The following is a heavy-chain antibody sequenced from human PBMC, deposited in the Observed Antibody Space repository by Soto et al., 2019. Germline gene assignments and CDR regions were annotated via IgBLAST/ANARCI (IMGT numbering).Heavy chain of an antibody. CDR2: INRDGSST. J-gene: IGHJ4*02. V-gene: IGHV3-74*03. D-gene: IGHD3-10*01. CDR1: GFTFSSYW. CDR3: AKYPARNGDAGA. Sequence: EVHMVESGGGLVQPGGSLRLSCAASGFTFSSYWMHWVRQAPGKGLVWVSRINRDGSSTTYADSVKGRFTVSRDNAKNTLELRMSSPGVGDTAVYYWAKYPARNGDAGAWGPGSLVTVSS.